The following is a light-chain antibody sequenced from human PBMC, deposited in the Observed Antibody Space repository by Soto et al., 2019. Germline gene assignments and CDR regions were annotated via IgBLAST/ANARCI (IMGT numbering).Light chain of an antibody. Sequence: EIVMTQSPATLSVSPGERVTLSCRASQSVSDNLAWYQQKPGQAPRLLIYGASTRATTAPARFSGSGSGTEFTLTISSLQSEDFAVCFCQQYNTWPYTFGQGTQLDIK. CDR1: QSVSDN. CDR2: GAS. V-gene: IGKV3-15*01. CDR3: QQYNTWPYT. J-gene: IGKJ2*01.